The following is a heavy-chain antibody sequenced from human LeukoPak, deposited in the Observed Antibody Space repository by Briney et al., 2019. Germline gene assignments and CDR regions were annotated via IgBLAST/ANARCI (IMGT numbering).Heavy chain of an antibody. V-gene: IGHV3-23*01. CDR2: IRGSGGNT. CDR1: GFTFNNYA. J-gene: IGHJ6*03. Sequence: GGSLRLSCAASGFTFNNYAMCWVRQAPGKGLEWVSAIRGSGGNTFYADPVKGRFTISRDNSKNTLFLQMNSLRAEDTAIYYCAKDGLPSATQYFYYYYYMHVWGKGTTVTVSS. D-gene: IGHD2-2*01. CDR3: AKDGLPSATQYFYYYYYMHV.